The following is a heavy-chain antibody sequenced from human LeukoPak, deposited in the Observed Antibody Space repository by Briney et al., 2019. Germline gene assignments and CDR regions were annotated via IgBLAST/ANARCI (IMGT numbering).Heavy chain of an antibody. V-gene: IGHV4-34*01. CDR1: GGSFSGYY. CDR2: INHSGST. Sequence: SETLSLTCAVYGGSFSGYYWSWIRQPPGKGLEWIGEINHSGSTNYNPSLKSRVTISVDTSKNQFSLKLSSVTAADTAVYYCAGSSTGGQALYYYYMDVWGKGTTVTVSS. CDR3: AGSSTGGQALYYYYMDV. D-gene: IGHD2-2*01. J-gene: IGHJ6*03.